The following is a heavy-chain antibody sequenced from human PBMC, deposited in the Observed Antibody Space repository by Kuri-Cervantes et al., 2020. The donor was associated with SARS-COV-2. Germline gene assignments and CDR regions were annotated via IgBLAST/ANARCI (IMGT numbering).Heavy chain of an antibody. J-gene: IGHJ3*02. V-gene: IGHV4-34*01. CDR2: INHSGST. CDR3: ARGGAVAGTTHDAFDI. CDR1: GGSFSGYY. D-gene: IGHD6-19*01. Sequence: GSLRLSCAVYGGSFSGYYWSWIRQPPGKGLEWIGEINHSGSTNYNPSLKSRVTISVDTSKNQFSLKLSSVTAADTAVYYCARGGAVAGTTHDAFDIWGQGTMVTVSS.